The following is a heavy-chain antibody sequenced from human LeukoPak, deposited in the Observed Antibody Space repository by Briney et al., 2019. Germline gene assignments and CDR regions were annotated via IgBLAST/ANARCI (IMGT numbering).Heavy chain of an antibody. CDR3: ARGLGAHSPHYDYVWGSHRYTGGFDY. V-gene: IGHV4-31*03. CDR1: GGSISSGGYY. CDR2: IYYSGST. Sequence: PSQTLSLTCTVSGGSISSGGYYWSWIRQHPGKGLEWIGYIYYSGSTYYNPSLKSRVTISVDTSKNQFSLKLSSVTAADTAVYYCARGLGAHSPHYDYVWGSHRYTGGFDYWGQGTLVTVSS. J-gene: IGHJ4*02. D-gene: IGHD3-16*02.